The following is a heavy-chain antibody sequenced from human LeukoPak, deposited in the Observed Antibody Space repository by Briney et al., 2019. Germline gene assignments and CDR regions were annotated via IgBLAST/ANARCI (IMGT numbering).Heavy chain of an antibody. Sequence: ASVNVSCKASVGTFSSYAISWVRQAPGQGLDGMGRIIPIFRKANYAQKFQGRVTITADESTSTAYMELGSLRSKDTAVYYCARSVGYSYGYGTADYWGQGALVTVSS. CDR3: ARSVGYSYGYGTADY. V-gene: IGHV1-69*13. CDR1: VGTFSSYA. D-gene: IGHD5-18*01. J-gene: IGHJ4*02. CDR2: IIPIFRKA.